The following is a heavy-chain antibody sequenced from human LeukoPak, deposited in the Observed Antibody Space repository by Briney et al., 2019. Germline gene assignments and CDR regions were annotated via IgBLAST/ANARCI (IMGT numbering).Heavy chain of an antibody. CDR2: ISGSGGST. Sequence: GGSLRLSCAASGFTFSNAWMSWVRQAPGKGLEWVSAISGSGGSTYYADSVKGRFTISRDNSKNTLYLQMNSLRAEDTAVYYCAKDETYYDILTGYHLPYWGQGTLVTVSS. J-gene: IGHJ4*02. CDR1: GFTFSNAW. V-gene: IGHV3-23*01. CDR3: AKDETYYDILTGYHLPY. D-gene: IGHD3-9*01.